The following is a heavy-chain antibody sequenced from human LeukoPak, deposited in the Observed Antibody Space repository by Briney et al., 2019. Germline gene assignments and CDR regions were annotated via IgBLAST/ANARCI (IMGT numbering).Heavy chain of an antibody. J-gene: IGHJ5*02. CDR2: FDPEDGET. CDR3: VKYSNFYFDP. D-gene: IGHD6-6*01. Sequence: ASVKVSCKVSGYSLTALSMHWVRQAPGKGLEWMGGFDPEDGETIYAQKFQGRVTMTEDTSTDTAYMDLSSLRSEDTAMYYCVKYSNFYFDPWGQGTLVTVSS. V-gene: IGHV1-24*01. CDR1: GYSLTALS.